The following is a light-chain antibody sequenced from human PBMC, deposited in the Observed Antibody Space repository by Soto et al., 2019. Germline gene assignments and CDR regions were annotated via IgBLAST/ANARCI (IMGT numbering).Light chain of an antibody. Sequence: DIQMTQSPSSLSASVGDRVTITCRTNQTFSKFLNWYQQKPGKAPKLLIYAAFTLQSGVPSRFSGSDSGTDFTLTISSLQPEDFATYYCQQSKTFGQGTKVDIK. CDR3: QQSKT. J-gene: IGKJ1*01. V-gene: IGKV1-39*01. CDR2: AAF. CDR1: QTFSKF.